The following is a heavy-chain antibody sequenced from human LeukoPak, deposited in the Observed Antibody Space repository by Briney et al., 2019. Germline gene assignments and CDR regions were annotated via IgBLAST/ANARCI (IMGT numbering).Heavy chain of an antibody. Sequence: KPSETLSLTCAVYGGSFSGYYWSWIRQPPGKGLEWIGEINHSGSTNYNPSLKSRVTISVDTSKNQFSLKLSSVTAADTAVYYCARRNTVTAFDYWGQGTLVTVSS. CDR3: ARRNTVTAFDY. V-gene: IGHV4-34*01. CDR1: GGSFSGYY. CDR2: INHSGST. D-gene: IGHD4-17*01. J-gene: IGHJ4*02.